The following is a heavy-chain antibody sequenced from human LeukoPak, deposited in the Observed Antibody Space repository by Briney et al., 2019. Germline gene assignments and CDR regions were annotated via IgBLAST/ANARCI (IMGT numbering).Heavy chain of an antibody. CDR2: ISSSSSYI. J-gene: IGHJ4*02. CDR3: AREEDVWGSYRY. CDR1: GFTFSSYS. V-gene: IGHV3-21*01. D-gene: IGHD3-16*02. Sequence: GGSLRLSCAASGFTFSSYSMNWVRQAPGKGRGWVSSISSSSSYIYYADSVKGRFTISRDNAKNSLYLQMNSLRAEDTAVYYCAREEDVWGSYRYWGQGTLVTVSS.